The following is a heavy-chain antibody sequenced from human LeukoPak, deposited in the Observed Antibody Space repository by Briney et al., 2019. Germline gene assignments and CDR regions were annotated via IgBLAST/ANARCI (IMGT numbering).Heavy chain of an antibody. J-gene: IGHJ4*02. CDR1: GGSISSGGYY. CDR2: IYYSGST. V-gene: IGHV4-31*03. D-gene: IGHD3-10*01. Sequence: SETLSLTCTVSGGSISSGGYYWSWIRQHPGKGLEWIGHIYYSGSTYYNPSLKSRVTISVDTSKNQFSLKLSSVTAADTAVYYCARDRAVSGAWDYWGQGTLVTVSS. CDR3: ARDRAVSGAWDY.